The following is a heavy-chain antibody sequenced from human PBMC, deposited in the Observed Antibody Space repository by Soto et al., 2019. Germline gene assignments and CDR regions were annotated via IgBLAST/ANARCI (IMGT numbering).Heavy chain of an antibody. Sequence: PSETLSLTCTVTGGSTSSYYWSWLRQPPGKGLEWIGYNSYSGSTDYNPSLKSRVTISVDTSENQLSLKLNSVTAADTAVYYCVRVGDPNWFDPWGQGTLVTVSS. CDR1: GGSTSSYY. CDR2: NSYSGST. J-gene: IGHJ5*02. CDR3: VRVGDPNWFDP. D-gene: IGHD2-21*02. V-gene: IGHV4-59*08.